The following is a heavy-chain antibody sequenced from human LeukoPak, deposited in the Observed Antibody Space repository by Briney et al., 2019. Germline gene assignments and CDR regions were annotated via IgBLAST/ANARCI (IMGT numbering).Heavy chain of an antibody. D-gene: IGHD3-16*01. CDR1: GFSFNRRG. J-gene: IGHJ6*03. CDR3: ARIDGPTVFTYYMDL. Sequence: PGGSLRLSCATSGFSFNRRGMNWVRQPPGKGLEWVSYISPRSETIFYAEPVQGRFAVSRDDAKGSLYLQMHTLRVEDTAVYYCARIDGPTVFTYYMDLWGKGTTVTVAS. V-gene: IGHV3-48*04. CDR2: ISPRSETI.